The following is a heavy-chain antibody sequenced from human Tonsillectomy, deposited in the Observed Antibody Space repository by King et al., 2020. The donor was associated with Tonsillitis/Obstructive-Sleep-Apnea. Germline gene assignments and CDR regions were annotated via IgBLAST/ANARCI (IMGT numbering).Heavy chain of an antibody. CDR2: INWNGGST. V-gene: IGHV3-20*04. CDR1: GFTFEDYG. D-gene: IGHD6-19*01. J-gene: IGHJ1*01. Sequence: VQLVESGGGVVRPGGSLRLSCAGSGFTFEDYGMSWVRQAPGKGLEWVSGINWNGGSTGYADSVKGRFTISRDNAKKSLYLQMNSLRAEDTALYYCARAPSIAVVDAYFQHWGQGTLVTVSS. CDR3: ARAPSIAVVDAYFQH.